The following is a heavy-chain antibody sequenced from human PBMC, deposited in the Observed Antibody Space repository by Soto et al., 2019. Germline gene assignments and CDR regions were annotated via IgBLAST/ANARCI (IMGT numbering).Heavy chain of an antibody. V-gene: IGHV2-5*02. CDR2: IYWDDDK. J-gene: IGHJ4*02. CDR3: AHPGNMAAAGYYFDY. CDR1: VVSLSPRGVH. D-gene: IGHD6-13*01. Sequence: SGATLANPTQTRTLTCTFSVVSLSPRGVHVGSILHPPGKALEWLALIYWDDDKRYSPSLKSRLTITNDTSKNHVVHTMTKMDPVNTAKYYCAHPGNMAAAGYYFDYWGQGTLVTVSS.